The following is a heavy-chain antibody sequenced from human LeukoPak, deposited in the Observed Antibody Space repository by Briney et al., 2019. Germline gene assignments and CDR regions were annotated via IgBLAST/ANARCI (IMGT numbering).Heavy chain of an antibody. D-gene: IGHD6-19*01. CDR3: AGECCGGWYAHRGIDLDY. J-gene: IGHJ4*02. Sequence: ASVKVSCKASGYSFTNKHMHWVRQAPRQGLEWMGIINPRGGDTNYAQKFQGRVTMTSDTSTSTVYIEMSSLRSEDTAVYYCAGECCGGWYAHRGIDLDYWGQGTLVSVSS. CDR2: INPRGGDT. V-gene: IGHV1-46*01. CDR1: GYSFTNKH.